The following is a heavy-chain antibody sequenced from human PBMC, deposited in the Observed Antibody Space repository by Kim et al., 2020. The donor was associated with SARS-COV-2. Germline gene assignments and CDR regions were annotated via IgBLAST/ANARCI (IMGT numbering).Heavy chain of an antibody. D-gene: IGHD3-22*01. CDR2: IYYSGST. CDR3: ARQRGITMIVVLITNW. Sequence: SETLSLTCTVSGDSISNSSYYWGWIRQPPGKGLEWIGSIYYSGSTYYNPSLQSRVTISVDTSQNQFSLKLGSVTAADTAVYYCARQRGITMIVVLITNW. CDR1: GDSISNSSYY. J-gene: IGHJ5*01. V-gene: IGHV4-39*01.